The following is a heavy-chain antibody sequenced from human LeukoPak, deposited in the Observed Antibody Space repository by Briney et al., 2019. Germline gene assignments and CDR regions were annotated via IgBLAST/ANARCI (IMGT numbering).Heavy chain of an antibody. CDR1: GDSLRNYY. J-gene: IGHJ5*02. D-gene: IGHD6-13*01. Sequence: TSETLSLTCSVSGDSLRNYYWSWIRQPPGKGLEWIGEINHSGSTNYNPSLKSRVTISVGTSKNQFSLKLSSVTAADTAVYYCAREGAAGSYNWFDPWGQGTLVTVSS. V-gene: IGHV4-34*01. CDR3: AREGAAGSYNWFDP. CDR2: INHSGST.